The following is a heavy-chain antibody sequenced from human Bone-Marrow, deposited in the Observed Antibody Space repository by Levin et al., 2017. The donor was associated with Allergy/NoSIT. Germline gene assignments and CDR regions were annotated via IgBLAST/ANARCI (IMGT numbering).Heavy chain of an antibody. CDR2: IYWRDDN. J-gene: IGHJ4*02. Sequence: SGPTLVKPTQTLTLTCTFSGFSLSTRGVGVGWVRQPPGKALEWLALIYWRDDNQYSPSLKSRLTITKDTSKNQVVLTMTKMDPVDTATYYCAHTGVRCLDYWGQGIPVTVSS. CDR3: AHTGVRCLDY. CDR1: GFSLSTRGVG. V-gene: IGHV2-5*01. D-gene: IGHD2-8*01.